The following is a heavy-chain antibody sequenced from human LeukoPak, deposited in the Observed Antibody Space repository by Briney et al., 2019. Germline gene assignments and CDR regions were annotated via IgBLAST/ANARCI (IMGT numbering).Heavy chain of an antibody. V-gene: IGHV1-18*01. CDR3: ARDRENFDAFDI. CDR2: ISTYNGHT. Sequence: ASVKVSCKASGYTFTSYGIGWVRQAPGQGLEWMGWISTYNGHTNYAQKLQGRVTMTTDTSTSTAYMELRSLGSDDTAVYYCARDRENFDAFDIWGQGTMVTVSS. CDR1: GYTFTSYG. J-gene: IGHJ3*02.